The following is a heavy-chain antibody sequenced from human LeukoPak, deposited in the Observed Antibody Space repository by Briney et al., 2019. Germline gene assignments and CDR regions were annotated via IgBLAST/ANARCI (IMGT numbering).Heavy chain of an antibody. CDR1: ADSFSSHY. D-gene: IGHD4-17*01. CDR3: ARDLVTVTKGFDI. CDR2: ISYIGST. Sequence: SETLSLTCAVSADSFSSHYWTWTRQAPGKGLEWIGYISYIGSTNYNPSLKSRVTISIDTSKNQFSLKLSSVTAADTAVYYCARDLVTVTKGFDIWGQGTMVSVSS. V-gene: IGHV4-59*11. J-gene: IGHJ3*02.